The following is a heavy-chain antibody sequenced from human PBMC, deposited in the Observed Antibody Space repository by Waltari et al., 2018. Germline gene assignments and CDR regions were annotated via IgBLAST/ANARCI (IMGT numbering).Heavy chain of an antibody. CDR3: TRAAGRRFDY. J-gene: IGHJ4*02. Sequence: QVQLPQSGPGLVKPSQTLPLTCAISGDSVSNNGVAWHWFRQSPSRGLEWLGRTYYMSKWYNDYAVSVKSRITINPETSKNQVSLQLNSVTPDDTAVYYCTRAAGRRFDYWGQGTAVTVSS. V-gene: IGHV6-1*01. CDR2: TYYMSKWYN. CDR1: GDSVSNNGVA.